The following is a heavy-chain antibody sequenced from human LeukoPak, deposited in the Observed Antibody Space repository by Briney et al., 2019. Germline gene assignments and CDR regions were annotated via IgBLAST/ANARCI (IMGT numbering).Heavy chain of an antibody. J-gene: IGHJ4*02. D-gene: IGHD6-13*01. V-gene: IGHV3-20*04. CDR1: GFTFDDYG. Sequence: PGGSLRLSCAASGFTFDDYGMSWVRQAPGKGREWVSGINWNGGSTGYADSVKGRFTISRDNAKNSLYLQMNSLRAEDTALYYCARVSSSWYGDCFDYWGQGTLVTVSS. CDR2: INWNGGST. CDR3: ARVSSSWYGDCFDY.